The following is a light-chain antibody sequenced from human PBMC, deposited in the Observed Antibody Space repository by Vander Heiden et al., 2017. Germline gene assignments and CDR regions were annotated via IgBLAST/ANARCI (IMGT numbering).Light chain of an antibody. V-gene: IGKV4-1*01. CDR2: WAS. CDR3: QQYYS. Sequence: DIVMTQSPVSLAVSLGERATINCKSSQSVLYSSNNKNYLAWYQQKPGQPPKLLIYWASTRESGVPDRFSGSGSGTDFTLTISSLQAEDVAVYYCQQYYSFGQGTKLEIK. J-gene: IGKJ2*01. CDR1: QSVLYSSNNKNY.